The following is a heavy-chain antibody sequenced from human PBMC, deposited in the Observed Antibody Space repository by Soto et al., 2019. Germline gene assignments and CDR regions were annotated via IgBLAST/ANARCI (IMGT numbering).Heavy chain of an antibody. CDR3: ATIPATTILTDY. CDR1: GGSITSSYY. D-gene: IGHD2-2*02. J-gene: IGHJ4*02. Sequence: QLQLQESGPGLVKPSETLSLSCTVSGGSITSSYYGGWIRQPPGKGLEWIGSIYYSGSTYYNPSLKSRVTISVDTSKNQFSLKLSSVTATDTAVYYCATIPATTILTDYWGQGTLVTVSS. CDR2: IYYSGST. V-gene: IGHV4-39*01.